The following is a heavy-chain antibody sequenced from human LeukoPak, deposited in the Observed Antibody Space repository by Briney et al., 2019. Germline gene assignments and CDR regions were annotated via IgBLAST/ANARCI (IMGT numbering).Heavy chain of an antibody. CDR1: GFTFSSYA. V-gene: IGHV3-23*01. CDR3: AKDLRLINSSWYY. CDR2: ISGSGGST. J-gene: IGHJ4*02. Sequence: GGSLRLSCAASGFTFSSYAMSWVRQAPGKGLEWVSAISGSGGSTYYADSVKGRFTISRDNSKNTLYLQMNRLRAEDTAVYYCAKDLRLINSSWYYWGQGTLVTVSS. D-gene: IGHD6-13*01.